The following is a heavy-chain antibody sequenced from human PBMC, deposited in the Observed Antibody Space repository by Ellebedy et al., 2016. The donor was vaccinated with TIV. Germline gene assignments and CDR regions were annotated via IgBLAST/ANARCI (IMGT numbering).Heavy chain of an antibody. CDR1: GFSFGDHY. CDR3: ARGGSGYSYAPGFDT. CDR2: ISSGGANT. V-gene: IGHV3-11*01. D-gene: IGHD5-18*01. Sequence: GESLKISCTGSGFSFGDHYMSWIRQTPGKGLEVISHISSGGANTISADSVRGRFTISRDNAKKSLFLQMNSLRAEDTAIYYCARGGSGYSYAPGFDTWGQGTLVTVSS. J-gene: IGHJ5*02.